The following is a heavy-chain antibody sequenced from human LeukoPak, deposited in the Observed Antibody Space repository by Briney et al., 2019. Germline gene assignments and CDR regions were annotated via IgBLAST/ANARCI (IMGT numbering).Heavy chain of an antibody. CDR2: ISAYNGNT. CDR3: ARIEAYYNRPDY. Sequence: ASVKVSCKASGGTFSSYAISWVRQAPGQGLEWMGWISAYNGNTNYAQKLQGRVTMTTDTSTSTAYMELRSLRSDDTAVYYCARIEAYYNRPDYWGQGTLVTVSS. CDR1: GGTFSSYA. D-gene: IGHD3-10*01. J-gene: IGHJ4*02. V-gene: IGHV1-18*01.